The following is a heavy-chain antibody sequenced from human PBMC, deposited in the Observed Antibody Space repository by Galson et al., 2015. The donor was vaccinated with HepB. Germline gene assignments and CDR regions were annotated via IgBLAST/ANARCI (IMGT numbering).Heavy chain of an antibody. J-gene: IGHJ5*02. Sequence: SETLSLTCSVSGGSISGGSYYWGWIRQAPGKGLEWIGSNQYSGTSYYNPSFRGRVAISVDTSKNQFSLKLRSVTAADTAVYYCTRVAFFGVSSKSRWFDPWGQGTLLIVSS. D-gene: IGHD5/OR15-5a*01. CDR3: TRVAFFGVSSKSRWFDP. CDR2: NQYSGTS. V-gene: IGHV4-39*07. CDR1: GGSISGGSYY.